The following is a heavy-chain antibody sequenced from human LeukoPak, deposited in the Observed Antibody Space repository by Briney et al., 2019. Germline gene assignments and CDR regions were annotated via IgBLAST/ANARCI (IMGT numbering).Heavy chain of an antibody. CDR3: ARDNSVRDEAWWFNP. Sequence: SETLSLTCTVSGGSISSSSYYWGWIRQPPGKGLEWIGTIYYSGSTYYNPSLKSRVTISVDTSKNQFSLKVSSVTAADTAVYYCARDNSVRDEAWWFNPWGQGTLVTVSS. V-gene: IGHV4-39*07. J-gene: IGHJ5*02. D-gene: IGHD5-24*01. CDR2: IYYSGST. CDR1: GGSISSSSYY.